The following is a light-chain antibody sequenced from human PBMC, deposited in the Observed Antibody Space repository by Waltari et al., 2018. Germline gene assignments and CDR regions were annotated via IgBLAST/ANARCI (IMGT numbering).Light chain of an antibody. CDR3: QQYNEWRT. V-gene: IGKV3-15*01. CDR2: DAS. CDR1: QSVSNK. Sequence: EIVMTQSPATLSVSPGERAPLSCRASQSVSNKLAWYQHKPGQAPTLLIHDASTRATGIPARFSGSGSGTEFTLTITSLQSEDSAVYYCQQYNEWRTFGQGTKVEIK. J-gene: IGKJ1*01.